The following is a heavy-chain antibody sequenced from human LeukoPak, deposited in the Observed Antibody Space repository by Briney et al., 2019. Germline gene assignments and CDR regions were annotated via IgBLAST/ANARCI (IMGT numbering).Heavy chain of an antibody. CDR3: ARSPRSGWYWDY. V-gene: IGHV1-3*01. CDR2: INAGNGDT. D-gene: IGHD6-19*01. J-gene: IGHJ4*02. CDR1: GYTFTSYV. Sequence: ASVKVSCKASGYTFTSYVVHWVRQTPGQRLEWMGWINAGNGDTKYSQSFQGRVTFTRDASASTAYMEVSSLRSEDTTVYYCARSPRSGWYWDYWGQGTLVTVSS.